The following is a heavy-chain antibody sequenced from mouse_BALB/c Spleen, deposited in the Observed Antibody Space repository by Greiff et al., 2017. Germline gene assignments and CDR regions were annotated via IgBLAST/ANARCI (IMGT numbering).Heavy chain of an antibody. V-gene: IGHV5-9-4*01. D-gene: IGHD2-3*01. CDR2: ISSGGSYT. J-gene: IGHJ4*01. Sequence: EVKLMESGGGLVKPGGSLKLSCAASGFTFSSYAMSWVRQSPEKRLEWVAEISSGGSYTYYPDTVTGRFTISRDNAKNTLYLEMSSLRSEDTAMYYCARNGYYEAMDYWGQGTSVTVSS. CDR1: GFTFSSYA. CDR3: ARNGYYEAMDY.